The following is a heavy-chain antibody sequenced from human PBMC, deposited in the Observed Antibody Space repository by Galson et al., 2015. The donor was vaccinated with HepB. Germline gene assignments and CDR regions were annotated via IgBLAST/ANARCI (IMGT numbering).Heavy chain of an antibody. D-gene: IGHD5-12*01. V-gene: IGHV3-64D*06. J-gene: IGHJ2*01. CDR1: GFTFSSYA. CDR2: ISCNGGST. Sequence: SLRLSCAASGFTFSSYAMHWVRQAPGKGLEYVSAISCNGGSTYYADSVKGRFTISRDNSKNTLYLQMSSLRAEDTAVYYCVKEGGYSGHHSGLYWYFDLWGRGTLVTVSS. CDR3: VKEGGYSGHHSGLYWYFDL.